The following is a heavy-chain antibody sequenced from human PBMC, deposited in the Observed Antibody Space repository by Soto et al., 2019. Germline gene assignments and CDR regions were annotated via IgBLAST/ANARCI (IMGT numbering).Heavy chain of an antibody. CDR2: ISGSGGST. D-gene: IGHD4-17*01. CDR3: AKGLTVTTFFDY. V-gene: IGHV3-23*01. CDR1: GFTFSSYS. Sequence: GGSLRLSCAASGFTFSSYSMNWVRQAPGKGLEWVSAISGSGGSTYYADSVKGRFTISRDNSKNTLYLQMNSLRAEDTAVYYCAKGLTVTTFFDYWGQGTLVTVSS. J-gene: IGHJ4*02.